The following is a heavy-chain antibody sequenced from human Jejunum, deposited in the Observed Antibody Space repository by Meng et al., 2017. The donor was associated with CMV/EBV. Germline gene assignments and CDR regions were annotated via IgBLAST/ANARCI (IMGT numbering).Heavy chain of an antibody. J-gene: IGHJ4*02. D-gene: IGHD3-22*01. Sequence: VRVQESGQGRVNPSGTLSLTCAVSGGSLSSRNWWSWVRQPPGKGLEWIGEINHSRGTKYNPSLKSRVTISADTSKNQFSLKLTSVTAADTAVYYCARGNYDSSGYYLDYWGQGTLVTVSS. CDR2: INHSRGT. V-gene: IGHV4-4*02. CDR3: ARGNYDSSGYYLDY. CDR1: GGSLSSRNW.